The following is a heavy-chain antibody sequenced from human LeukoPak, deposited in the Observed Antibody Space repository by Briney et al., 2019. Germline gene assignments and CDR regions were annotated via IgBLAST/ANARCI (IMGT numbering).Heavy chain of an antibody. D-gene: IGHD1-26*01. CDR2: ISWDGGST. Sequence: HPGGSLRLSCAASGFTFDDYTMHWVRQAPGKGLEWVSLISWDGGSTYYADSVKGRFTISRDNSKNSLYLQMNSLRTEDTALYYCAEDMGAEWELQNWGQGTLVTVSS. CDR1: GFTFDDYT. V-gene: IGHV3-43*01. J-gene: IGHJ4*02. CDR3: AEDMGAEWELQN.